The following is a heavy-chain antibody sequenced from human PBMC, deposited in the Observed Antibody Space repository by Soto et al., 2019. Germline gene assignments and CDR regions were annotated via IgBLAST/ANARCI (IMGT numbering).Heavy chain of an antibody. CDR2: VCSSGST. CDR3: AKGPDYDFWSGTIMDV. Sequence: SETLSLTCYVSGGSVSSFCWTWIRQSPGKGLESIAYVCSSGSTNYNPSLESRVAISLDTSKNQFSLKLSSVTAADTAVYYCAKGPDYDFWSGTIMDVWGKGTTVTVSS. J-gene: IGHJ6*03. V-gene: IGHV4-59*02. D-gene: IGHD3-3*01. CDR1: GGSVSSFC.